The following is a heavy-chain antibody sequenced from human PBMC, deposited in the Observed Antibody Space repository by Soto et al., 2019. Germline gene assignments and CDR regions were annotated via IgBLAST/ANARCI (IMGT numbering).Heavy chain of an antibody. J-gene: IGHJ6*02. Sequence: ASVKVSCKVSGYTLTELSMHWVRQAPGKGLEWMGGFDPEDGETIYAQKFLGRVTMTEDTSTDTAYMELSSLRSEDTAVYYCATFGDRRWWLQDFNYYYYGMDVWGQGTTVTVSS. CDR3: ATFGDRRWWLQDFNYYYYGMDV. CDR1: GYTLTELS. CDR2: FDPEDGET. V-gene: IGHV1-24*01. D-gene: IGHD2-15*01.